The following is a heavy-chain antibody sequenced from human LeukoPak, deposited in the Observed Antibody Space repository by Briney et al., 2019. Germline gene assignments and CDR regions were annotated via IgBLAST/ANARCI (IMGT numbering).Heavy chain of an antibody. CDR3: ARVFDSGSQAYFYYMDV. V-gene: IGHV4-59*01. CDR1: VGSIRGYY. Sequence: SETLSLTCDVSVGSIRGYYWSWIRQSPEKGLEWIGYIYSSGSTNYNPSLKSRVAMSVDTSKNQLSLKVSSVTAADTAVYYCARVFDSGSQAYFYYMDVWGKGATVIISS. J-gene: IGHJ6*03. CDR2: IYSSGST. D-gene: IGHD3-10*01.